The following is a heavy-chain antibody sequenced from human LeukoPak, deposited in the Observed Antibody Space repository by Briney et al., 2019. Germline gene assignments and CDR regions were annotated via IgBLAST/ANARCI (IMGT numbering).Heavy chain of an antibody. D-gene: IGHD3-10*01. CDR1: GGSFSDYY. Sequence: SETLSLTCAVYGGSFSDYYWSWIRQPPGKGLEWIGEINHSGSTNYNPSLKSRVTMSVDTSKNQFSLKLSSVTAADTAVYYCARDTLTMVRGAAQDYYYYYMDVWGKGTTVTISS. V-gene: IGHV4-34*01. CDR3: ARDTLTMVRGAAQDYYYYYMDV. CDR2: INHSGST. J-gene: IGHJ6*03.